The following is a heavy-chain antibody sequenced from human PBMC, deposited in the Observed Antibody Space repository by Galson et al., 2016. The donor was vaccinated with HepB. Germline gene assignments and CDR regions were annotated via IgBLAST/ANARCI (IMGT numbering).Heavy chain of an antibody. D-gene: IGHD1-26*01. CDR3: ASTPGAGL. Sequence: SLRLSCAASGFTVSNNYMSWVRQAPGKGLEGVSVMYSGGRTHYADSVKGRFTISRDSSTNTLYLQMNSLRNEDTAVYYCASTPGAGLWGQGTLVTVSS. V-gene: IGHV3-53*01. J-gene: IGHJ4*02. CDR1: GFTVSNNY. CDR2: MYSGGRT.